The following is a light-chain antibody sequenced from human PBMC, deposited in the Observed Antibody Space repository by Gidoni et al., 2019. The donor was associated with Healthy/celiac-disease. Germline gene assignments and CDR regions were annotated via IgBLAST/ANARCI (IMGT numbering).Light chain of an antibody. J-gene: IGLJ2*01. CDR3: QSYDSSLSGDVV. CDR2: GNS. V-gene: IGLV1-40*01. CDR1: SSNIGAGYD. Sequence: QSVLTQPPSVSEAPGQTVPVSCTGSSSNIGAGYDVHWYQQLPGTAPNLLVYGNSNRPSGVPDRFSGSKSGTSASLAITGLQAEDEADYYCQSYDSSLSGDVVFGGGTKLTVL.